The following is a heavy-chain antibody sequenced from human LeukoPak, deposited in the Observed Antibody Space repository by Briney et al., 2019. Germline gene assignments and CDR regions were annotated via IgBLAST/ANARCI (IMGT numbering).Heavy chain of an antibody. CDR2: IYYSGST. V-gene: IGHV4-59*01. Sequence: SETLSLTCAVYGGSFSGYYWSWIRQPPGKGLEWIGYIYYSGSTNYNPSLKSRVTISVDTSKNQFSLKLSSVTAADTAVYYCARGTAMVKTHPFDYWGQGTLVTVSS. D-gene: IGHD5-18*01. CDR1: GGSFSGYY. CDR3: ARGTAMVKTHPFDY. J-gene: IGHJ4*02.